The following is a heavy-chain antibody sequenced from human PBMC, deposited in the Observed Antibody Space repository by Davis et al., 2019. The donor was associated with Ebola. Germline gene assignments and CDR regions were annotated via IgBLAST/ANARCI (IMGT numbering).Heavy chain of an antibody. J-gene: IGHJ4*02. D-gene: IGHD3-10*01. V-gene: IGHV3-30*18. CDR3: AKDKFWTGSQVDY. CDR1: GFTFSSYS. CDR2: ISYDGSNK. Sequence: GESLKISCAASGFTFSSYSMNWVRQAPGKGLEWVAVISYDGSNKYYADSVKGRFTISRDNSKNTLYLQMNSLRAEDTAVYYCAKDKFWTGSQVDYWGQGTLVTVSS.